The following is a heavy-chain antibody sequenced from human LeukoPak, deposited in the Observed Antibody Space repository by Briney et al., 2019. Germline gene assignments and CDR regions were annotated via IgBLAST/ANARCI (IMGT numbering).Heavy chain of an antibody. CDR2: ISYDGSNK. Sequence: GGSLRLSCAASGFTFSSYGMHWVRQAPGKGLEWVAVISYDGSNKYYADSVKGRFTISRDNSKNTLYLQMNSLRAEDTAVYYCAKGYYYDSSGFKSPEYFQHWGQGTPVTVSS. CDR3: AKGYYYDSSGFKSPEYFQH. J-gene: IGHJ1*01. V-gene: IGHV3-30*18. CDR1: GFTFSSYG. D-gene: IGHD3-22*01.